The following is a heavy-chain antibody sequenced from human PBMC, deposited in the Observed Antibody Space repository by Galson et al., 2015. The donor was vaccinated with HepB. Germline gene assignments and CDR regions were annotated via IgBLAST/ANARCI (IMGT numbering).Heavy chain of an antibody. CDR1: GYTFSSHD. CDR3: ARGVVKGGQGPRLGSYYYYMDV. CDR2: ISTSKGNT. V-gene: IGHV1-18*04. Sequence: SVKVSCKASGYTFSSHDISWVRQAPGQGLEWMGWISTSKGNTNYAQKFQDRVTMTTDTSSTTAYMDLKRLTSDDTAIYYCARGVVKGGQGPRLGSYYYYMDVWGKGTTVTVS. D-gene: IGHD2-2*01. J-gene: IGHJ6*03.